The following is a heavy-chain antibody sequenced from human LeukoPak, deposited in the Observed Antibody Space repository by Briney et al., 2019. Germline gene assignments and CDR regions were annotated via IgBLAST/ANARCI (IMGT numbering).Heavy chain of an antibody. V-gene: IGHV4-61*01. Sequence: PSETLSLTCTVSGGSISSSSYYWSWIRQPPGKGLEWIGYIYYSGSTNYNPSLKSRVTISVDTSKNQFSLKLSSVTAADTAVYYCARAGVVVSTPFQHWGQGTLVTVSS. J-gene: IGHJ1*01. CDR2: IYYSGST. CDR3: ARAGVVVSTPFQH. D-gene: IGHD2-21*01. CDR1: GGSISSSSYY.